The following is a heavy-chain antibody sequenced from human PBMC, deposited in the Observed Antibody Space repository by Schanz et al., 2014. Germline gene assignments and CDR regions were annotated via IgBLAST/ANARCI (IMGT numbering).Heavy chain of an antibody. CDR1: GFTFSSYA. J-gene: IGHJ6*04. D-gene: IGHD2-2*01. V-gene: IGHV3-48*01. Sequence: EVQLLESGGGLVQPGGSLRLSCVASGFTFSSYAMSWVRQAPGKGLEWVSYISSSSGTIYYADSVKGRFTISRDNAKNLLYLQMNGLRAEDTAVYFCARDLSSLIQGDVWGKGTTXTVSS. CDR2: ISSSSGTI. CDR3: ARDLSSLIQGDV.